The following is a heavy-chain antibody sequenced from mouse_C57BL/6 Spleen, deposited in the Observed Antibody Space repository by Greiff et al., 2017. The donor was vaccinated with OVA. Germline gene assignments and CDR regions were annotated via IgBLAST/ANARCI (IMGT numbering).Heavy chain of an antibody. Sequence: VQLQQPGAELVRPGSSVKLSCKASGYTFTSYWMDWVKQRPGQGLAWIGNIYPSDSETHYNQKFKDKATLTVDKSSSTAYMQLSSLTSEDSAVYYCARRGSNYGSAMDYWGQGTSVTVSS. CDR2: IYPSDSET. V-gene: IGHV1-61*01. D-gene: IGHD2-5*01. CDR3: ARRGSNYGSAMDY. J-gene: IGHJ4*01. CDR1: GYTFTSYW.